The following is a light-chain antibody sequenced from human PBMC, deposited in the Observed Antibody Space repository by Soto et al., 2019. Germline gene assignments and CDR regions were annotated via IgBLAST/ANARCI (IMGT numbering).Light chain of an antibody. CDR2: EGS. Sequence: QSALTQPASGSGSPGQSITISCAGTSSDVGSYNLVSWYQQHPGKAPKLMIYEGSKRPSGVSNRFSGSKSGNTASLTISGLQAEDEADYYCCSYAGSSTSYVLGTWTKVTVL. V-gene: IGLV2-23*01. J-gene: IGLJ1*01. CDR1: SSDVGSYNL. CDR3: CSYAGSSTSYV.